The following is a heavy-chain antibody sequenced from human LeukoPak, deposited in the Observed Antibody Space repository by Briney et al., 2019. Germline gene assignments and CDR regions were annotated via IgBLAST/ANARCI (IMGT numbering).Heavy chain of an antibody. J-gene: IGHJ6*02. V-gene: IGHV3-21*01. Sequence: GGSLRLSCAASGFTFSSFGMNWVRQAPGRGLEWVSSISTSSSHIYYADSVRGRFTISRDNAKNSLYLQMNSLRAEDTAVYYCASSRSGELVYYSMDVWGQGTTVTVSS. CDR3: ASSRSGELVYYSMDV. CDR1: GFTFSSFG. D-gene: IGHD3-16*01. CDR2: ISTSSSHI.